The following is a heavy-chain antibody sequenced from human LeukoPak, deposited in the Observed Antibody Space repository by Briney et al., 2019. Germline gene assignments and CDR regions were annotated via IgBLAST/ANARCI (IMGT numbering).Heavy chain of an antibody. CDR3: ARRVGISLVRGLTPYYFDS. D-gene: IGHD3-10*01. J-gene: IGHJ4*02. Sequence: PSETLSLTCTVSGGSISSSSYYWGWIRQPPGKGLEWIGSIYYSGDTHSNPSLKSRVNISIDTSKSHFSLDLTSVTAADTALYYCARRVGISLVRGLTPYYFDSWGQGTLVIVSS. CDR1: GGSISSSSYY. CDR2: IYYSGDT. V-gene: IGHV4-39*02.